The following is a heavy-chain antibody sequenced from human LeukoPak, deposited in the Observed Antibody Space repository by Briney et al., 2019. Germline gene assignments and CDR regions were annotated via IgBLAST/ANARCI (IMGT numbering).Heavy chain of an antibody. CDR1: GGSFSGYY. V-gene: IGHV4-34*01. CDR3: ASQYSSSRDY. D-gene: IGHD6-6*01. Sequence: PSETLSLTCAVYGGSFSGYYWSWICQPPGKGLEWIGEINHSGSTNYNPSLKSRVTISVDTSKNQFSLKLSSVTAADTAVYYCASQYSSSRDYWGQGTLVTVSS. CDR2: INHSGST. J-gene: IGHJ4*02.